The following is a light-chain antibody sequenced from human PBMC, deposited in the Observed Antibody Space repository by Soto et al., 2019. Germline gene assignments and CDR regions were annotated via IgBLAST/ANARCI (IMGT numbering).Light chain of an antibody. CDR3: QQSYSTPPGT. V-gene: IGKV1-39*01. CDR2: ATS. CDR1: QGIRTD. Sequence: DIPMTQSPSSLSASVGDRVTITCRAGQGIRTDLGWYQQKPGKAPKLLIYATSSLQSGVPSRFSGSGSGTDFTLTISSLQPEDFATYYCQQSYSTPPGTFGQGTKVDNK. J-gene: IGKJ1*01.